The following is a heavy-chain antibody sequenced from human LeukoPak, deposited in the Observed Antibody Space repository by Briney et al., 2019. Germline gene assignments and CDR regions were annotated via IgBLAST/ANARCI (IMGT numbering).Heavy chain of an antibody. J-gene: IGHJ4*02. D-gene: IGHD6-13*01. CDR2: IRYDGSNK. V-gene: IGHV3-30*02. CDR3: AKGGSHSSSWYGSYCFDY. CDR1: GFTFSSYG. Sequence: PGGSLRLSCAASGFTFSSYGMHWVRQAPGKGLEWVAFIRYDGSNKYYADSVKGRFTISRDNSKNTLYLQMNSLRAEDTAVYYCAKGGSHSSSWYGSYCFDYWGQGTLVTVSS.